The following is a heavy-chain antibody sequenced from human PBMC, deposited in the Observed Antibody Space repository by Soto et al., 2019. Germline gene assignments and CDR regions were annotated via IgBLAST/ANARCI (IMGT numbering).Heavy chain of an antibody. D-gene: IGHD2-2*01. CDR2: TSSSGSTI. Sequence: PGGSLRLSCAASGFTLSSYEINWVRQAPGKGLEWVSYTSSSGSTIYYADSVKGRFTIFRDNTKNSLYLQMNSLRAEDTAAYYCARDRGVTSCYYNGMDVWGQGTSVTVSS. CDR1: GFTLSSYE. V-gene: IGHV3-48*03. CDR3: ARDRGVTSCYYNGMDV. J-gene: IGHJ6*02.